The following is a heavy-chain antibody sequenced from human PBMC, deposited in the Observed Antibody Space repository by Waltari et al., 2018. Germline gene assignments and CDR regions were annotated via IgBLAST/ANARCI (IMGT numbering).Heavy chain of an antibody. D-gene: IGHD3-22*01. CDR1: GFTLSRHW. CDR3: ARGTYYYDNSGPYFDS. J-gene: IGHJ5*01. V-gene: IGHV3-74*01. CDR2: INSDGSST. Sequence: EVQLVESGGGFVQPGVSLRLSCAASGFTLSRHWLHWVRQAPGKGRVGVSRINSDGSSTSYADSVKGRFTISRDNAKNTVYLQMDSLRGEDTAVYYCARGTYYYDNSGPYFDSWGQGTLVTVTS.